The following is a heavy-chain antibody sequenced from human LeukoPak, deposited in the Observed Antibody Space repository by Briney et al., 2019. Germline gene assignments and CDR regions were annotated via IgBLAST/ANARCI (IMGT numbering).Heavy chain of an antibody. CDR1: GGSINGYY. V-gene: IGHV4-59*01. J-gene: IGHJ4*02. CDR2: LSHSESP. CDR3: ARDRGSAGGFDY. Sequence: KPSETLSLTCTVSGGSINGYYWSWIRQPPGKGLEWIAYLSHSESPNYNPSLKNRVTISRDTSKNQLSLSLSSVAAADTAVYYCARDRGSAGGFDYWGQGTLVTVSS. D-gene: IGHD6-13*01.